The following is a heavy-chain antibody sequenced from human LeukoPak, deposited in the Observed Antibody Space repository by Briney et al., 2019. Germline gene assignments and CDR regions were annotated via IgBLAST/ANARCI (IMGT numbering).Heavy chain of an antibody. J-gene: IGHJ4*02. CDR1: GFTFSSYA. V-gene: IGHV3-23*01. D-gene: IGHD2-15*01. CDR2: ISGSGGST. Sequence: GGSLRLSCAASGFTFSSYAMSWVRQAPGKGLEWVSAISGSGGSTYYADSVKGRFTISGDNSKNTPYLQMNSLRAEDTAVYYCAKSASLGYCSGGSCYFDYWGQGTLVTVSS. CDR3: AKSASLGYCSGGSCYFDY.